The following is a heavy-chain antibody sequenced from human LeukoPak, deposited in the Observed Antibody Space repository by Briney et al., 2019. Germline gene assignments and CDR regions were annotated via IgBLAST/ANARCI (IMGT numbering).Heavy chain of an antibody. CDR2: ISYDGSNK. D-gene: IGHD4-17*01. J-gene: IGHJ4*02. V-gene: IGHV3-30*03. CDR3: ATGDYGGPLDY. Sequence: GGSLRLSCAASGFTFSSYGMHWVRQAPGKGLEWVAVISYDGSNKYYADSVKGRFTISRDNSKNMLYLEMNSLRAEDTAVYYCATGDYGGPLDYWGQGTLVTVS. CDR1: GFTFSSYG.